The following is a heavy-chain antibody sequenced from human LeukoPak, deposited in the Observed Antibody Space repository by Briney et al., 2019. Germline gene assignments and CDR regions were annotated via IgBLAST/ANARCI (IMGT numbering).Heavy chain of an antibody. J-gene: IGHJ3*02. CDR1: GLTFYTYA. Sequence: GGSLRLSCEVSGLTFYTYAMSWVRQAPGKGLEWVSAISGRDGRTYYSDSVKGRFTISRDNSQNTLYLQMKTLRAEDTAVYYCARGSPYGDYDDAFDIWGQGTMVTVSS. D-gene: IGHD4-17*01. CDR2: ISGRDGRT. V-gene: IGHV3-23*01. CDR3: ARGSPYGDYDDAFDI.